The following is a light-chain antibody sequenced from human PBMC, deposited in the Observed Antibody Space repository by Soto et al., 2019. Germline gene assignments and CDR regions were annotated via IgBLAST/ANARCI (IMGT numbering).Light chain of an antibody. J-gene: IGKJ4*01. CDR1: QSVSTRS. CDR2: DAS. CDR3: QQFNNYLT. Sequence: LTQSPGTLSLSPGERATLSCRASQSVSTRSLAWYQQKPGKAPKLLIYDASSLESGVPSRFSGSGSGTDFTLTISSLQPEDFATYYCQQFNNYLTFGGGTKVEIK. V-gene: IGKV1D-13*01.